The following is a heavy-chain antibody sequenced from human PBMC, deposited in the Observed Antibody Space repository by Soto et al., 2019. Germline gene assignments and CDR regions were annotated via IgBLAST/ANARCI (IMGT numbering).Heavy chain of an antibody. J-gene: IGHJ4*02. CDR1: GDSIRSYY. CDR3: ARCFSGNYPSRPEEQYYLDS. V-gene: IGHV4-59*01. D-gene: IGHD1-26*01. Sequence: PSETLSRTCTVSGDSIRSYYWSWIRQPPGKGLEWIAYIYYSGYTSYNPSLKSRVTISVDTSKNQFSLKLNSVTASDTAVYYCARCFSGNYPSRPEEQYYLDSRGQQTLFTVCS. CDR2: IYYSGYT.